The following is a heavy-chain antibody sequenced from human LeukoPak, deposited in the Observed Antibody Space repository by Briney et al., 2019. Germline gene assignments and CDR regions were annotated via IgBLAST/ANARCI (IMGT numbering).Heavy chain of an antibody. CDR1: GGTFSSYA. Sequence: EASVTVSCTASGGTFSSYAISWVRQAPGQGLEWMGRIIPILGIANYAQKLQGRVTITADKSTSTAYMELSSLRSEDTAVYYCASERRGYSYGCFDYWGQGTLVTVSS. J-gene: IGHJ4*02. CDR2: IIPILGIA. D-gene: IGHD5-18*01. V-gene: IGHV1-69*10. CDR3: ASERRGYSYGCFDY.